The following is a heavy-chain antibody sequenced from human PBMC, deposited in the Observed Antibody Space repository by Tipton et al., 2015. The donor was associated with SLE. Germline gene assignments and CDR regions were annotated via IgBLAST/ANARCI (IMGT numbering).Heavy chain of an antibody. V-gene: IGHV4-59*11. Sequence: TLSLTCTASGGSITSRYWNWVRQPPGKGLEWIGYIYYSGTTSYNSSLKSRVTISVDSAKNRFALKVSSVTAADTAVYFCARGDFWSGLDYWGQGALVTVSS. CDR3: ARGDFWSGLDY. CDR2: IYYSGTT. J-gene: IGHJ4*02. CDR1: GGSITSRY. D-gene: IGHD3-3*01.